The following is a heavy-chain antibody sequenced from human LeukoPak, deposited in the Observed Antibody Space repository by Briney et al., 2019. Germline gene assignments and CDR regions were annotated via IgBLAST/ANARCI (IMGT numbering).Heavy chain of an antibody. V-gene: IGHV3-7*01. CDR3: ATNWNYRFDY. CDR2: IKGDGSEN. CDR1: GFTFSDYW. D-gene: IGHD1-7*01. J-gene: IGHJ4*02. Sequence: GGSLRLSCTASGFTFSDYWMSWVRQAPGKGLEWVANIKGDGSENHYVDSVEGRFTISRDNAKNSLYVQMNSLRVEDTALYYCATNWNYRFDYWGQGTLVTVSS.